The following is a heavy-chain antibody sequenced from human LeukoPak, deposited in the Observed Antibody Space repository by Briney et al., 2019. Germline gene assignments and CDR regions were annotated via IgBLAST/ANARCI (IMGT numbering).Heavy chain of an antibody. V-gene: IGHV3-30*04. CDR2: ISYDGSNK. CDR3: ARDIKSAGKAVNTIAGYSSGWYPLDY. D-gene: IGHD6-19*01. CDR1: GFTFSSFA. J-gene: IGHJ4*02. Sequence: GGSLRLSCAASGFTFSSFAMHWVRKAPGKGLEWVAVISYDGSNKYYADSVKGRFTISRDNSKNTLYLQMNSLRAEDTAVYYCARDIKSAGKAVNTIAGYSSGWYPLDYWGQGTLVTVSS.